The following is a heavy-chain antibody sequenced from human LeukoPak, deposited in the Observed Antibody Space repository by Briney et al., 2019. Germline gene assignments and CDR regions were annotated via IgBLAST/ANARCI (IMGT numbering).Heavy chain of an antibody. V-gene: IGHV3-23*01. CDR1: GFSLRSTA. CDR3: SKIMAPLVRRGWNDGFDP. Sequence: GGSLRLSCAASGFSLRSTAMSWARQAPGKGLEWCSAIEVGEVGKHYADDVRGRFTISRDNSKNTLYLQMNSLRAKATAIYYSSKIMAPLVRRGWNDGFDPWGQGTLVIVSS. D-gene: IGHD1-1*01. J-gene: IGHJ5*02. CDR2: IEVGEVGK.